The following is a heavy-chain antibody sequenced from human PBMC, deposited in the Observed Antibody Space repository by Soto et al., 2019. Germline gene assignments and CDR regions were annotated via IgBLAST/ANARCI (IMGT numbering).Heavy chain of an antibody. D-gene: IGHD2-2*01. CDR2: MNPNSGNT. Sequence: ASVKVSCKASGYTFTSYDINWVRQATGQGLEWMGWMNPNSGNTGYAQKFQGRVTMTRNTSISTAYMELRSLRSDDTAVYYCARDQVVVVPAATHNYYYMDVWGKGTTVTVSS. J-gene: IGHJ6*03. CDR3: ARDQVVVVPAATHNYYYMDV. CDR1: GYTFTSYD. V-gene: IGHV1-8*01.